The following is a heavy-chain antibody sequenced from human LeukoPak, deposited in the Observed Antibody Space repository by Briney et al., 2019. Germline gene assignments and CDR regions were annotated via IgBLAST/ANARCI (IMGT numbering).Heavy chain of an antibody. CDR1: GYTFTGDF. CDR2: INSDSGGT. V-gene: IGHV1-2*02. Sequence: ASVKVSCKASGYTFTGDFIHWVRQAPGQGLEWMGWINSDSGGTNYARKFQGRVTMTRNTSISTAYMELSSLRSEDTAVYYCASSLGVRSSWYVNSYYYYYMDVWGKGTTVTVSS. J-gene: IGHJ6*03. D-gene: IGHD6-13*01. CDR3: ASSLGVRSSWYVNSYYYYYMDV.